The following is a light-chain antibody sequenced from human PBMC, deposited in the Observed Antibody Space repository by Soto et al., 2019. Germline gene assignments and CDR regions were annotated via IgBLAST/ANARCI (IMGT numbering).Light chain of an antibody. CDR2: QVT. CDR3: TSFSTSTSLYV. J-gene: IGLJ1*01. CDR1: TRDIAGYNY. V-gene: IGLV2-14*01. Sequence: QSVLTQPASVSGSLGQSITISCTGTTRDIAGYNYISWYQQLPGKAPKLMIYQVTIRPSGISNRFSGSKSGNTASLTISGLHAEDDADYYCTSFSTSTSLYVFGTGTKVTVL.